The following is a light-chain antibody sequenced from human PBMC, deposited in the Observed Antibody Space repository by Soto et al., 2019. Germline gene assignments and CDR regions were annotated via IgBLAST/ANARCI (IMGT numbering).Light chain of an antibody. CDR1: QSVSSSY. V-gene: IGKV3-20*01. CDR2: GAS. J-gene: IGKJ5*01. Sequence: EIVLTQSPGTLSLSPGERATLSCRASQSVSSSYLAWYQQKPGQAPRLFIYGASSRATGMPDRFSGSGSGTDFTLTISRLEPEDFAVYYCQQYGSSLGTFGQGTRLEIK. CDR3: QQYGSSLGT.